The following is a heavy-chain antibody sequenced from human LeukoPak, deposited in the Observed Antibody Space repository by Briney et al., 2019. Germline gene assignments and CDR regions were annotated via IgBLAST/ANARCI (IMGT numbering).Heavy chain of an antibody. Sequence: SETLSLTCTVSGGSISSYYWGWIRQPPGKGLEWIGYIYYSGSTNYNPSLKSRVTISVDTSKNQFSLKLSSVTAADTAVYYCARLGVVGGSNSYYYYMDVWGKGTTVTVSS. CDR2: IYYSGST. CDR1: GGSISSYY. CDR3: ARLGVVGGSNSYYYYMDV. J-gene: IGHJ6*03. D-gene: IGHD3-10*01. V-gene: IGHV4-59*01.